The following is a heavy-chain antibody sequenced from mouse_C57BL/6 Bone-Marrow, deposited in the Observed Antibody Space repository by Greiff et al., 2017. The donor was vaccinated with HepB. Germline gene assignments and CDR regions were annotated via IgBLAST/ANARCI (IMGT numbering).Heavy chain of an antibody. CDR3: ARALITTVVATNFDY. Sequence: QVHVKQSGAELARPGASVKMSCKASGYTFTSYTMHWVKQRPGQGLEWIGYINPSSGYTTYNQKFKDKATLTADKSSSTAYMQLSSLTSEDSAVYYCARALITTVVATNFDYWGQGTTLTVSS. J-gene: IGHJ2*01. V-gene: IGHV1-4*01. CDR1: GYTFTSYT. D-gene: IGHD1-1*01. CDR2: INPSSGYT.